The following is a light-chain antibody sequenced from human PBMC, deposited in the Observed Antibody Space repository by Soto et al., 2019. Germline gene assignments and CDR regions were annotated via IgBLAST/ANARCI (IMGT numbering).Light chain of an antibody. J-gene: IGLJ1*01. CDR2: GNT. V-gene: IGLV1-40*01. CDR1: SSNIGAGSD. CDR3: QTYDSSLSGLYV. Sequence: QSVLTQPPSISGAPGQRVTISCTGSSSNIGAGSDVHWYHQLPGTAPKLLIYGNTNRPSGVPDRFSGSKSGTSASLAIAGLQNKDEGDYYCQTYDSSLSGLYVFGTGTKVTVL.